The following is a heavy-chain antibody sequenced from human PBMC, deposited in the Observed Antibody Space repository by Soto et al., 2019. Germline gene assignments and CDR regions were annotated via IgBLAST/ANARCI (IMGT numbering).Heavy chain of an antibody. Sequence: QLQLQESGPGLVKPSEALSLTCSVSGGSISSSSYYWGWIRQPPGKGLEWIGSIYYSGSTYYNPSPKCRVTISIDKSTTQFSLKLSSLTAADTAVYYCARLEGLATISYYFDFWGQGTLVTVSS. J-gene: IGHJ4*02. D-gene: IGHD6-19*01. CDR2: IYYSGST. CDR1: GGSISSSSYY. V-gene: IGHV4-39*01. CDR3: ARLEGLATISYYFDF.